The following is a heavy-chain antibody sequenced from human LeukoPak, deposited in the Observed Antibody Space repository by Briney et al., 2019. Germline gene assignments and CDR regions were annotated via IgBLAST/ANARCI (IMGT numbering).Heavy chain of an antibody. CDR1: GYTFTSYG. V-gene: IGHV1-69*13. D-gene: IGHD3-16*02. CDR2: IIPIFGTA. Sequence: SVKVSCKASGYTFTSYGISWVRQAPGQGLEWMGGIIPIFGTANYAQKFQGRVTITADESTSTAYMELSSLRSEDTAVYYCARQYYDYVWGSYRYPLYWGQGTLVTVSS. CDR3: ARQYYDYVWGSYRYPLY. J-gene: IGHJ4*02.